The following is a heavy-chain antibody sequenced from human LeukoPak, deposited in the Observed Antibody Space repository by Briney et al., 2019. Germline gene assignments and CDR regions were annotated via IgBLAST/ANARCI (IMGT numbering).Heavy chain of an antibody. V-gene: IGHV1-2*02. D-gene: IGHD4-17*01. Sequence: ASVKVSCKASGYSFTVYYMHWVRQAPGQGLEWMGWINPNSGGTNYAQKFLGRVTMTRDTSISTAYMELSRLRSDDTAVYYCASLYGDYVASDYWGQGTLVTVSS. J-gene: IGHJ4*02. CDR2: INPNSGGT. CDR3: ASLYGDYVASDY. CDR1: GYSFTVYY.